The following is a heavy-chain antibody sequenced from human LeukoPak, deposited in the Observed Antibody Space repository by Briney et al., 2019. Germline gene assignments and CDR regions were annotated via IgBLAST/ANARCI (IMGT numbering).Heavy chain of an antibody. J-gene: IGHJ1*01. V-gene: IGHV4-30-4*08. CDR1: GGSLSRGDYY. Sequence: SETLSLTCIVTGGSLSRGDYYWRWLRQPPGKGLEGLGYNSYSGSTYYNPALKSRVTISVDTSKNQFSLKLTSVTAADTAVYYCARLAIGPWSSSPEYFQHWGQGTLVTVSS. CDR3: ARLAIGPWSSSPEYFQH. CDR2: NSYSGST. D-gene: IGHD6-13*01.